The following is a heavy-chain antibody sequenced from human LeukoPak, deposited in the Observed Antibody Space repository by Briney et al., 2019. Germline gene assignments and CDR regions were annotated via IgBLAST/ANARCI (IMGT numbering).Heavy chain of an antibody. J-gene: IGHJ4*02. CDR3: ARDMVAISGVVTYDY. D-gene: IGHD3-3*01. CDR1: GFTFSTYN. CDR2: ISGGGSLI. V-gene: IGHV3-48*01. Sequence: PGGSLRLSCAASGFTFSTYNMNWVRQAPGKRLEWVSSISGGGSLIYYADSVKGRFTISRDNAKNSLYLQMNSLRAEDTAVYYCARDMVAISGVVTYDYWGQGTLVTVSS.